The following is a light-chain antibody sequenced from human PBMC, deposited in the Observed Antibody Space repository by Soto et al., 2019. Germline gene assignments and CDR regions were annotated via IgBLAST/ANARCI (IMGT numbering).Light chain of an antibody. V-gene: IGKV3-15*01. CDR3: QQYNNGPLT. CDR2: DAS. J-gene: IGKJ4*01. CDR1: QSVSGN. Sequence: EVVMTQSPATLSVSPGERATLSCRASQSVSGNLAWYHQKPGQAPRLLIYDASTRATGIPARFSGSGSGTEFTLTITSLQAEDCAVYFCQQYNNGPLTVGGGTKVE.